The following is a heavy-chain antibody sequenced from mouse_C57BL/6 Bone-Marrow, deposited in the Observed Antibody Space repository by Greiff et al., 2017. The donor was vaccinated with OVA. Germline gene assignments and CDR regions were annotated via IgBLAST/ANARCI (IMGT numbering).Heavy chain of an antibody. V-gene: IGHV10-1*01. CDR3: VRLGNWA. CDR2: IRSKSNNYAT. Sequence: GGGLVQPKGSLKLSCAASGFSFNTYAMNWVRQAPGKGLEWVARIRSKSNNYATYYADSVKDRFTISRDDSESMLYLQMNNLKTEDTAMYYCVRLGNWAWGQGTSVTVSS. CDR1: GFSFNTYA. D-gene: IGHD4-1*01. J-gene: IGHJ4*01.